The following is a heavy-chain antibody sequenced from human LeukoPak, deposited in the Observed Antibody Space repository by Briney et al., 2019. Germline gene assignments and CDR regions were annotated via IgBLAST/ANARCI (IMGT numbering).Heavy chain of an antibody. J-gene: IGHJ5*02. CDR2: SYTSGST. Sequence: PSETLSLTFTFSVGSISSYYWSWIRQPAWKGLDGIGRSYTSGSTNYNPSLKSRVTMSVDTSKNQFSLKLSSVTAADTAVYYCAREVGGVTTVTTSFDPWGQGTLVTVSS. D-gene: IGHD4-11*01. V-gene: IGHV4-4*07. CDR1: VGSISSYY. CDR3: AREVGGVTTVTTSFDP.